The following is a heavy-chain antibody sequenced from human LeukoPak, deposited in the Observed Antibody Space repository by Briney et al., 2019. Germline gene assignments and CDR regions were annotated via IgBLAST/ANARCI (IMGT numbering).Heavy chain of an antibody. CDR1: GGSISGGDYY. CDR3: ARVGYYDSSGYYDED. J-gene: IGHJ4*02. V-gene: IGHV4-30-4*01. Sequence: SQTLSLTCTVSGGSISGGDYYWSWIRQPPGKGLEWSGYIYYSGSTYYNPSLKSRVTISVDTSKNQFSLKLSSVTAADTAVYYCARVGYYDSSGYYDEDWGQGTLVTVSS. CDR2: IYYSGST. D-gene: IGHD3-22*01.